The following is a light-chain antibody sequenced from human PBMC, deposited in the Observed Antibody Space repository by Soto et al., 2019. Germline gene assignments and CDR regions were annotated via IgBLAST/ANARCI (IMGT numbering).Light chain of an antibody. V-gene: IGKV1-6*02. J-gene: IGKJ5*01. Sequence: AIQMTQSPSSLSASVGDRFTMTCRASQDIRNELGWYQQKPGKAPRLLIYAASTLQSGVPSRFSGSGSGTDFTLTISSLQPEDFATYYCQQLNSYPVTFGQGTRLEIK. CDR2: AAS. CDR3: QQLNSYPVT. CDR1: QDIRNE.